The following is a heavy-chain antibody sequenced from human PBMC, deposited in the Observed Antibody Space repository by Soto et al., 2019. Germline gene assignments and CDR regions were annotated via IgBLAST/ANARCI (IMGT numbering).Heavy chain of an antibody. V-gene: IGHV3-73*01. CDR2: IRSKANSYAA. CDR3: TSTTIAARPDY. Sequence: EVQLVESGGGLVQPGGSLKLSCAASGFTFSGSAMHWVRQASGKGLEWVGRIRSKANSYAAAYAASVKGRFTISRDDSKNTAYLQMNSLKTEDTAVYYGTSTTIAARPDYWGQGTLVTVSS. J-gene: IGHJ4*02. D-gene: IGHD6-6*01. CDR1: GFTFSGSA.